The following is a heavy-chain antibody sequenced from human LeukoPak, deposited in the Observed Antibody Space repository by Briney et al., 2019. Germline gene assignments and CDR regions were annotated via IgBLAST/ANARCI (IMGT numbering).Heavy chain of an antibody. CDR2: INPSGGST. CDR3: ARSGAPRNNFGDYRGDY. Sequence: GASVKVSCKASGYTFASHYMHWVRQAPGQGLEWMGIINPSGGSTTYAQKFQGRVTMTRDTSTSTVYMELSSLRSEDTAVYYCARSGAPRNNFGDYRGDYWGQGTLVTVSS. V-gene: IGHV1-46*01. CDR1: GYTFASHY. D-gene: IGHD4-17*01. J-gene: IGHJ4*02.